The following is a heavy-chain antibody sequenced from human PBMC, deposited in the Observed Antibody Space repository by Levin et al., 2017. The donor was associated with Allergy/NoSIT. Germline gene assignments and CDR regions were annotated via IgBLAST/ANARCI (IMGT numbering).Heavy chain of an antibody. V-gene: IGHV3-11*01. D-gene: IGHD6-19*01. CDR2: VEYNAEII. CDR1: GFTFRDYY. J-gene: IGHJ4*02. CDR3: ATYISGWYYFDS. Sequence: GGSLRLSCAASGFTFRDYYMSWIRQAPGKGLEWISSVEYNAEIIHYADSLKGRFTVSRDNAKNSLYLQMNRLRVEDTGIYYCATYISGWYYFDSWGQGTLVTVSS.